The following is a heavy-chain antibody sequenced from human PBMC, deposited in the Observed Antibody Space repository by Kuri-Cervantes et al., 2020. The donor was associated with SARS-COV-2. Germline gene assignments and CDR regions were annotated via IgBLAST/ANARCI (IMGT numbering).Heavy chain of an antibody. Sequence: ETLSLTCAASGFTFSGNWIHWFRQAPGKGLVWVSRINPDGSYTNNADSVKGRFSPSRDNAKNMLFLQINSLRAEDTAVYYCVRDGDHKNFDYWGQGTLVTVSS. CDR2: INPDGSYT. V-gene: IGHV3-74*01. D-gene: IGHD7-27*01. J-gene: IGHJ4*02. CDR1: GFTFSGNW. CDR3: VRDGDHKNFDY.